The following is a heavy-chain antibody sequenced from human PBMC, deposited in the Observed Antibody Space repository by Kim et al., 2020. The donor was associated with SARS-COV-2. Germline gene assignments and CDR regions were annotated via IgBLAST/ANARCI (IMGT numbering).Heavy chain of an antibody. V-gene: IGHV1-18*04. Sequence: ASVKVSSKASGYTFTIDGISWVRQAPGQGLEWMGWISAYNGNTYYTQKFQGRVTMTTDTSTSTAYMELRSLRSDDTAVYYCARDQTMVRGLIRGAFDIWGQGTIVTVSS. J-gene: IGHJ3*02. D-gene: IGHD3-10*01. CDR3: ARDQTMVRGLIRGAFDI. CDR2: ISAYNGNT. CDR1: GYTFTIDG.